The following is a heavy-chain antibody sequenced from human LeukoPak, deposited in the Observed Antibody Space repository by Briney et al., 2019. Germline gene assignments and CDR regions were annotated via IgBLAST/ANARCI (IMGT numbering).Heavy chain of an antibody. V-gene: IGHV3-48*04. CDR2: INSSGSTI. J-gene: IGHJ4*02. CDR3: APFGSLYFDY. D-gene: IGHD1-26*01. Sequence: GGSLRLSCAASGFTFSSYSMNWVRQAPGKGLEWVSYINSSGSTIYYADSVKGRFTISRDNAKNSLYLQMNSLRAEDTAVYYCAPFGSLYFDYWGQGTLVTVSS. CDR1: GFTFSSYS.